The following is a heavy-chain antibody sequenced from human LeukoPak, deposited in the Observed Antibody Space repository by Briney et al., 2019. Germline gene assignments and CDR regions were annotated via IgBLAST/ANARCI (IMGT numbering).Heavy chain of an antibody. D-gene: IGHD5-24*01. J-gene: IGHJ4*02. CDR3: AILNHPDGRVY. CDR2: IYPGDSDT. Sequence: GESLKISCKGSGYSFTSYWIGWVRQVPGKGLEWMGIIYPGDSDTAYSPSFQGQVSISTDRSISTAYLQWSSLQASDTAIYYCAILNHPDGRVYWGQGTPVTVSS. CDR1: GYSFTSYW. V-gene: IGHV5-51*01.